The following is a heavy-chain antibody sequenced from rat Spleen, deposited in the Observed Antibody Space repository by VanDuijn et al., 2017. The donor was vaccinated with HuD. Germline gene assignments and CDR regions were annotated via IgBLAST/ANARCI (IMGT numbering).Heavy chain of an antibody. Sequence: EVQLVESGGGLVQPGRSLKLSCAASGFTFSNYDMAWVRQAPAKGLEWISSINPDGGSTSYPDSVKGRFTISRDNAKSTLYLQMGSLRSEDTATYYCARQDYVYYRYWGQGVMVTVSS. D-gene: IGHD1-6*01. J-gene: IGHJ2*01. CDR1: GFTFSNYD. V-gene: IGHV5-25*01. CDR3: ARQDYVYYRY. CDR2: INPDGGST.